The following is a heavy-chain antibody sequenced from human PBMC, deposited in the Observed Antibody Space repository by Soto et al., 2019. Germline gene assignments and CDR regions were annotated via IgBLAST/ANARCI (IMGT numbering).Heavy chain of an antibody. J-gene: IGHJ4*02. CDR2: INPNSGGT. CDR3: HTYYYDSSGTGGAY. Sequence: AASVKVSCKASGYTFTGYYMHWVRQAPGQGLEWMGWINPNSGGTNYAQKFQGRVTMTRDTSISTAYMELSRLRSDDTAVYYCHTYYYDSSGTGGAYWGQGTLVTVSS. D-gene: IGHD3-22*01. V-gene: IGHV1-2*02. CDR1: GYTFTGYY.